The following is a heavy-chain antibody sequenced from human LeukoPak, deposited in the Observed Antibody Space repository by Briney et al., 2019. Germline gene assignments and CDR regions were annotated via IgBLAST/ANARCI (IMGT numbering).Heavy chain of an antibody. V-gene: IGHV3-21*04. CDR2: ISSSSSYI. Sequence: PGGSLRLSCAASGFTFSSYSMNWVRQAPGKGLEWVSSISSSSSYIYYADSVKGRFTISRDNAKKSLYLQMNSLRAEDTAVYYCAGANPPYYYYYGMDVWGQGTTVTVSS. CDR3: AGANPPYYYYYGMDV. J-gene: IGHJ6*02. CDR1: GFTFSSYS.